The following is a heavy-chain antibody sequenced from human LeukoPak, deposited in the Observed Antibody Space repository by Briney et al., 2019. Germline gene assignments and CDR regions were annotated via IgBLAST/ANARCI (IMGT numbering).Heavy chain of an antibody. J-gene: IGHJ4*02. D-gene: IGHD1-26*01. Sequence: GGSLRLSCAASGFTFSSYWMSWVRQAPGKGLEWVANIKQDGSEKYYVDSVKGRFTISRDNAKNSLYLQMNSLRAEDTAVYCCARELPYSGSSTGGVDDYWGQGTLVTVSS. CDR1: GFTFSSYW. CDR2: IKQDGSEK. CDR3: ARELPYSGSSTGGVDDY. V-gene: IGHV3-7*01.